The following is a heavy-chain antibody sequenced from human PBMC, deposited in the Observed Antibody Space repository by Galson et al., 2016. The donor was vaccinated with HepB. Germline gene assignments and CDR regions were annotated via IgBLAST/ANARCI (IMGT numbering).Heavy chain of an antibody. CDR1: GYTFTGHY. D-gene: IGHD2-15*01. CDR2: INPNSGGT. CDR3: ARGTIKGSGRFYYFDY. J-gene: IGHJ4*02. V-gene: IGHV1-2*06. Sequence: SVKVSCKASGYTFTGHYIHWARQAPGQGLEWMGRINPNSGGTNYVQKFQGRVNMTRDTSINTAYMELSRLRFDDTAVYYCARGTIKGSGRFYYFDYWGQGTLVTVSS.